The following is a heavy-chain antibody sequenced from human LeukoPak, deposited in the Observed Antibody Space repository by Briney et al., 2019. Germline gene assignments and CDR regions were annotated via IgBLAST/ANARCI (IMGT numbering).Heavy chain of an antibody. CDR1: GFTFDDYA. CDR3: ARVVVADYYYMDV. D-gene: IGHD3-22*01. Sequence: PGGSLRLSCAASGFTFDDYAMHWVRQAPGKGLEWVSSISWDTGTIGYADSVKGRFTISRDNAKNSLYLQMNSLRAEDTAVYYCARVVVADYYYMDVWGKGTTVTVSS. J-gene: IGHJ6*03. CDR2: ISWDTGTI. V-gene: IGHV3-9*01.